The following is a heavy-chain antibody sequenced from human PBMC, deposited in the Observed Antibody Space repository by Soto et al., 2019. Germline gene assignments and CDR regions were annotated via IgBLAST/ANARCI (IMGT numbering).Heavy chain of an antibody. CDR2: IDPSDSQT. Sequence: GESLKISCKGSGYSFAGYWITWVRQMPGKGLEWMGRIDPSDSQTYYSPSFRGHVTISADQSITTVSLQWTSPWASDTAMYYCARQIYDSDGGRNCQYYFSSWGQGTLVTVSS. CDR3: ARQIYDSDGGRNCQYYFSS. J-gene: IGHJ4*02. D-gene: IGHD2-21*01. V-gene: IGHV5-10-1*01. CDR1: GYSFAGYW.